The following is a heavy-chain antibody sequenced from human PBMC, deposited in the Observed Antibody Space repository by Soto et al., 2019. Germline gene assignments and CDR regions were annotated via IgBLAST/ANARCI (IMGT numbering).Heavy chain of an antibody. CDR1: GDSISSGDYY. V-gene: IGHV4-30-4*01. J-gene: IGHJ4*02. D-gene: IGHD3-10*01. CDR3: ARDRSREVRGSLVYFDY. Sequence: SETLSLTCTVYGDSISSGDYYWSWIRQPPGKGLEWIGYIYYSGSTYYNPSLKSRVTISVDTSKNQFSLKLSSVTAADTAVYYCARDRSREVRGSLVYFDYWGQGTLVTVS. CDR2: IYYSGST.